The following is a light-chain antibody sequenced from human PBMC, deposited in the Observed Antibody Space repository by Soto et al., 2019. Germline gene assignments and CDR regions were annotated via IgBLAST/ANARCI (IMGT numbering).Light chain of an antibody. CDR2: AAS. J-gene: IGKJ2*01. Sequence: DIQMTQSPSTLSASVGDTVTVTCRASQSVSGWLAWYQQKPGKAPQLLIYAASTLQSGVPGRFSGSGSETEFTLTISNLQPEDLATYYCQQLHSYPYTFGQGTKLEIK. CDR1: QSVSGW. CDR3: QQLHSYPYT. V-gene: IGKV1-9*01.